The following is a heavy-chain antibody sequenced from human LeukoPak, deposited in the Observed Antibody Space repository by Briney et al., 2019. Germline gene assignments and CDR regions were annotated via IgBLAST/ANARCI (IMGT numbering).Heavy chain of an antibody. D-gene: IGHD5-24*01. Sequence: PGGSLRLSCAASGFTFSSYAMHWVRQAPGKGLEYVSAISSNGGSTYYANSVKGRFTTSRDNSKNTLYLQMGSLRAEDMAVYYCARVMLDGYNSGFDYWGQGTRVTVSS. V-gene: IGHV3-64*01. CDR2: ISSNGGST. J-gene: IGHJ4*02. CDR1: GFTFSSYA. CDR3: ARVMLDGYNSGFDY.